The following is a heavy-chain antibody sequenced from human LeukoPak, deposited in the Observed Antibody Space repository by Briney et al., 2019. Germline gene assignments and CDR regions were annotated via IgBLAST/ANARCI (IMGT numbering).Heavy chain of an antibody. CDR1: GFTVSSIH. V-gene: IGHV3-30*18. CDR2: ISYDGSSK. CDR3: AKVSGTYLGYYYYHMDV. Sequence: PGGSLRLSCAASGFTVSSIHMVWVRQAPGKGLEWVAFISYDGSSKYYTDSVKGRFTISRDNSKNPLSLQMNSLRVEDTAVYYCAKVSGTYLGYYYYHMDVWGQGTTVTVSS. D-gene: IGHD1-26*01. J-gene: IGHJ6*02.